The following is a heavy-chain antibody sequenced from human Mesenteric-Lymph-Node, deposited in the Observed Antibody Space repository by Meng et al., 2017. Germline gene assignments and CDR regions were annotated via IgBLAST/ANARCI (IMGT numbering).Heavy chain of an antibody. Sequence: SETLSLTCAVSGGSISSSNWWSWVRQPPGKGLEWIGEIYHSGSTHYNPSLESRVTMSIDTSKNQFSLRLNSVTAADTALYFCARDRYFDFPFDYWGQGMMVTVSS. CDR2: IYHSGST. V-gene: IGHV4-4*02. J-gene: IGHJ4*02. D-gene: IGHD3-22*01. CDR1: GGSISSSNW. CDR3: ARDRYFDFPFDY.